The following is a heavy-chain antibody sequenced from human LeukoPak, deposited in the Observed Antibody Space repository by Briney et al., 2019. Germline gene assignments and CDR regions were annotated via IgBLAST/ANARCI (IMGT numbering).Heavy chain of an antibody. J-gene: IGHJ6*02. CDR2: ISYDGSNK. CDR3: ARACGGGSCYGSSYYYYGMDV. CDR1: GFTFSSYA. D-gene: IGHD2-15*01. V-gene: IGHV3-30*04. Sequence: GGSLRLSCAASGFTFSSYAMHWVRQAPGKGLEWVAVISYDGSNKYYADSVKGRFTISRDNSKNTLYLQMNSLRAEDTAVYYCARACGGGSCYGSSYYYYGMDVWGQGTTVTVSS.